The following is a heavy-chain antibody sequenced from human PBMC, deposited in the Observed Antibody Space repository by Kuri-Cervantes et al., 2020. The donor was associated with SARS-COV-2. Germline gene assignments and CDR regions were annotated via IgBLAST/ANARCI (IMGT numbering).Heavy chain of an antibody. CDR3: VRDGDHWNFDY. J-gene: IGHJ4*02. CDR2: ISWNSGSI. CDR1: GFTFDDYA. Sequence: GGSWRLSCAASGFTFDDYAMHWVRQAPGKGLEWVSGISWNSGSIGYADSVKGRFTISRDNAKNMLFLQMNSLRAEDTAVYYCVRDGDHWNFDYWGQGTLVTVSS. V-gene: IGHV3-9*01. D-gene: IGHD1-1*01.